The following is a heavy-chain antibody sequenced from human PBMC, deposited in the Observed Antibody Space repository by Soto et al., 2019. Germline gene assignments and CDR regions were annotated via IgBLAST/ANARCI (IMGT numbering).Heavy chain of an antibody. V-gene: IGHV1-18*01. Sequence: ASVKVSCKASGYTFTSYGISWVRQAPVQGLEWMGWISAYNGNTNYAQKLQGRVTMTTDTSTSTAYMELRSLRSEDTAVYYCARDVVVPAASLNWFDPWGHGTLVTVSS. D-gene: IGHD2-2*01. CDR1: GYTFTSYG. CDR3: ARDVVVPAASLNWFDP. CDR2: ISAYNGNT. J-gene: IGHJ5*02.